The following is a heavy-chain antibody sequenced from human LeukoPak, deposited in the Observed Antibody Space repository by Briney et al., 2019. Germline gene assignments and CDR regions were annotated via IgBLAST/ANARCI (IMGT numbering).Heavy chain of an antibody. Sequence: GGSLRLSCAGSGFSVSHYYMNWVRQAPGKGLEWVSAISGSGGSTYYADSVKGRFTISRDNSKNTLYLQMNSLRAEDTAVYYCAKDKQWLATWGQGTLVTVSS. J-gene: IGHJ5*02. V-gene: IGHV3-23*01. CDR3: AKDKQWLAT. CDR1: GFSVSHYY. CDR2: ISGSGGST. D-gene: IGHD6-19*01.